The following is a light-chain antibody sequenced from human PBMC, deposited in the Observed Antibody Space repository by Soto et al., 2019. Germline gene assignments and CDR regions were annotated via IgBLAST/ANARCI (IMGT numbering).Light chain of an antibody. J-gene: IGKJ1*01. CDR3: QHYNSYSEA. CDR2: KAS. V-gene: IGKV1-5*03. CDR1: QSISSW. Sequence: DIQMTQSPSTLSASVGDRVSINCRASQSISSWLAWYQQKPGKAPKLLIYKASTLKSGVPSRFSGSGSGTEFTLTISSRQPDDFATYDCQHYNSYSEAFGQGTKVAIK.